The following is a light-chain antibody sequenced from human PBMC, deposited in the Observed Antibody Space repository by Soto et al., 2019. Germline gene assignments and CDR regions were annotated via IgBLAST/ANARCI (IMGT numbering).Light chain of an antibody. CDR1: SSDVGGYNY. Sequence: QSVLAXPPSASGSPGQSVAISCTGTSSDVGGYNYVSWYQQHPGKAPKLMIYDVSERPSGVPDRFSGSKSGNTASLTVSGLQAEDEADYFCSSYAGTHVVFGTGTKVTVL. CDR3: SSYAGTHVV. J-gene: IGLJ1*01. CDR2: DVS. V-gene: IGLV2-8*01.